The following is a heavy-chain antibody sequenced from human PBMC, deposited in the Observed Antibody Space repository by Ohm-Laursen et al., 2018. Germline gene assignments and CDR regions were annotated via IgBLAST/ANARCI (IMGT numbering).Heavy chain of an antibody. V-gene: IGHV4-34*01. Sequence: TLSLPCVVYGGSFSGYYWNWIRQPPGKGLEGIGEITHSRSTKYNSSFKSQVTISVDTSKNQFSLKLSFVTAADTAVYYCARGFSGWWGRIDYWGQGILVTVSS. CDR2: ITHSRST. CDR3: ARGFSGWWGRIDY. D-gene: IGHD6-19*01. J-gene: IGHJ4*02. CDR1: GGSFSGYY.